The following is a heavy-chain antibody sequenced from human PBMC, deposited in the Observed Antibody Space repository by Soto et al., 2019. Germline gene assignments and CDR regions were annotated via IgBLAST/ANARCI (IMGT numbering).Heavy chain of an antibody. CDR1: GFTFTSSA. Sequence: SVKVSCKASGFTFTSSAVQWVRQARGQRLEWIGWIVVGSGNTNYAQKFQERVTITRNMSTSTAYMELSSLRSEDTAVYYCAADRNYDSSGSNVWGQGTTVTVSS. CDR3: AADRNYDSSGSNV. CDR2: IVVGSGNT. D-gene: IGHD3-22*01. V-gene: IGHV1-58*01. J-gene: IGHJ6*02.